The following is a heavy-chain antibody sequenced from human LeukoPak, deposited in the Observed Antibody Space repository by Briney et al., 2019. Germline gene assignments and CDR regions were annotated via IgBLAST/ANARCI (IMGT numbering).Heavy chain of an antibody. Sequence: SVKVSCKAAGGTFSSYAISRVRQAPGQGLEWMGRIIPILGIANYSQKVQVRGTFTTYKATSTAYMELSSLRSQDNALYSCARTPEGYCSSTSCQPTAYCHCYGMDVWGQGTTVTVSS. CDR3: ARTPEGYCSSTSCQPTAYCHCYGMDV. D-gene: IGHD2-2*01. V-gene: IGHV1-69*04. CDR1: GGTFSSYA. CDR2: IIPILGIA. J-gene: IGHJ6*02.